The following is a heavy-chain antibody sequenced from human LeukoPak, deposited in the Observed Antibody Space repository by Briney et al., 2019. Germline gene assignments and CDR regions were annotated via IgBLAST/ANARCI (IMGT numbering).Heavy chain of an antibody. CDR1: GGSISTYF. J-gene: IGHJ3*02. Sequence: PSETLCLTCTVSGGSISTYFWSWLRQPPGKGLEWIGYIHYSGSTQYNPSLRSRVTISVDTSKNQFSLKLNSVTAADTAVYYCARAMRGYYYFDAFDIWGQGTMVTVSS. V-gene: IGHV4-59*01. D-gene: IGHD3-22*01. CDR3: ARAMRGYYYFDAFDI. CDR2: IHYSGST.